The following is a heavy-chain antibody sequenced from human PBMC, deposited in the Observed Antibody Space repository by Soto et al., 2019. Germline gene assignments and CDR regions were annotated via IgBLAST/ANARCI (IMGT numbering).Heavy chain of an antibody. Sequence: GASVKVSCKTSGYNFISSEISWVRQAPGQGLELMGWMNPHTGETDATRKFQGRLTMTRNISINTAYSELSSLTSEDTAVYYCAKKHSGSSLAYWGQGSLVTVSS. CDR2: MNPHTGET. V-gene: IGHV1-8*02. D-gene: IGHD6-6*01. CDR3: AKKHSGSSLAY. J-gene: IGHJ4*02. CDR1: GYNFISSE.